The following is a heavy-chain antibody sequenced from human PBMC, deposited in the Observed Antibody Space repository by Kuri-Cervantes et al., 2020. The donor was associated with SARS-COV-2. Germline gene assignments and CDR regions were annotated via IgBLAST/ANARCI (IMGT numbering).Heavy chain of an antibody. Sequence: GSLRLSCTVSGGSISSHYWSWIRQPPGKGLEWIGYVYSSGSTNYSPSLKSRVTMSVDTSKNQFSLKLTPVTAADTAVYYCTRAGYDNSGYYYSFDFWGQGTLVTVSS. CDR1: GGSISSHY. V-gene: IGHV4-59*11. CDR2: VYSSGST. J-gene: IGHJ4*02. D-gene: IGHD3-22*01. CDR3: TRAGYDNSGYYYSFDF.